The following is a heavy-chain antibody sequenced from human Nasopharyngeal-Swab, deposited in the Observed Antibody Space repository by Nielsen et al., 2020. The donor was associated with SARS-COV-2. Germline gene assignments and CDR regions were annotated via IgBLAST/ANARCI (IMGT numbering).Heavy chain of an antibody. Sequence: SATLSLTCAISGDSVSSNSAAWIWHRQSPSRGLEWLGRTYYRSKWYNDYAVSVKSRITINPDTSKNQFSLQLNSVTPEDTAVYYCARDRSIDADAFDIWGQGTMVTVSS. D-gene: IGHD2-15*01. CDR3: ARDRSIDADAFDI. CDR2: TYYRSKWYN. CDR1: GDSVSSNSAA. V-gene: IGHV6-1*01. J-gene: IGHJ3*02.